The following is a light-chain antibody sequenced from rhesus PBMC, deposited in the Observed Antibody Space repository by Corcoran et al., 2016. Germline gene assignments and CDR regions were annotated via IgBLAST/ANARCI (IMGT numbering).Light chain of an antibody. CDR3: LQYSSSPPYS. CDR2: KAS. Sequence: DIQMTQSPSSLSASVGDPVTITCRASQSISSWLDWYQQKPGKAPKLMIYKASSLQSGVPSRFSGSGSGTDFTLTISSLQPEDFATYYCLQYSSSPPYSFGQGTKVEIK. CDR1: QSISSW. J-gene: IGKJ2*01. V-gene: IGKV1-22*01.